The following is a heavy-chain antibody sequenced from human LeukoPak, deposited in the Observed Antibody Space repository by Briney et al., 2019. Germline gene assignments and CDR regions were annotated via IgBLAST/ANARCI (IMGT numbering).Heavy chain of an antibody. CDR3: ASGGLGARKYYSDPFHY. Sequence: GGSLRLSCAASGFTVSSNYVSWVRQAPGKGLEWVSIIYSAGATYYADSVGGRFTISRDNSKNTVPLQMNSLRAEDTAGYYCASGGLGARKYYSDPFHYWGQGTLVTVSS. D-gene: IGHD3-10*01. CDR2: IYSAGAT. J-gene: IGHJ4*02. V-gene: IGHV3-53*01. CDR1: GFTVSSNY.